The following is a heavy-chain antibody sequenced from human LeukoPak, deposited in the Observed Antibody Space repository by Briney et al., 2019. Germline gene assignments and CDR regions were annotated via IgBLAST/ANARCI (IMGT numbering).Heavy chain of an antibody. Sequence: SETLSLSCTVSGGYLSSYYWSWIRQPPGKGLEWIGYIFNSGSTNYNPSLKCRVTISVDTSKNQFSLKLSSVTAADTAVYFCALGDCSSTSCHVFDYWGQGTLVTVSS. CDR3: ALGDCSSTSCHVFDY. CDR1: GGYLSSYY. D-gene: IGHD2-2*01. V-gene: IGHV4-59*01. J-gene: IGHJ4*02. CDR2: IFNSGST.